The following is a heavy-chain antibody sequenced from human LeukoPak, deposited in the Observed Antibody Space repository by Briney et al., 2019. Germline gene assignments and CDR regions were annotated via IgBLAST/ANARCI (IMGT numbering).Heavy chain of an antibody. Sequence: GGSLRLSCAASGFTFSSYSMNWVRQAPGKGLEWVSSISSSSSYIYYADSVKGRFTISRDNAKNSLYLQMNSLRAEDTAVYYCARPKWELPMGGWFDPWGQGTLVTVSS. CDR2: ISSSSSYI. CDR1: GFTFSSYS. J-gene: IGHJ5*02. D-gene: IGHD1-26*01. V-gene: IGHV3-21*01. CDR3: ARPKWELPMGGWFDP.